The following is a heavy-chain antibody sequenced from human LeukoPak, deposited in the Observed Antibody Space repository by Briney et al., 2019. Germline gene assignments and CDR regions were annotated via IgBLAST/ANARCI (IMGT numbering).Heavy chain of an antibody. CDR2: ISGSGGST. Sequence: GGSLRLSCAASGFTFSNYGMTWVRQAPGKGLEGVSGISGSGGSTYYADSVKGRFTISRDNSKNTLYLQMNSLRAEDTAVYYCARGLSAMGYFDYWGQGTLVTVSS. CDR3: ARGLSAMGYFDY. D-gene: IGHD3-16*01. V-gene: IGHV3-23*01. J-gene: IGHJ4*02. CDR1: GFTFSNYG.